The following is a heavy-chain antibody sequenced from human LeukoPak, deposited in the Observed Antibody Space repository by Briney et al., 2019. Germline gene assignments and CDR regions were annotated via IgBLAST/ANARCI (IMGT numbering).Heavy chain of an antibody. J-gene: IGHJ6*02. V-gene: IGHV4-59*01. Sequence: SETLSLTCTVSGGSISSYYWSWIRQPPGKGLEWIGYIYYSGSTNYNPSLKSRVTISVDTSKNQFSLKLSSVTAADTAVYYCARSTYSNYDLYYYYGMDVWGQGTTVTVPS. D-gene: IGHD4-11*01. CDR1: GGSISSYY. CDR3: ARSTYSNYDLYYYYGMDV. CDR2: IYYSGST.